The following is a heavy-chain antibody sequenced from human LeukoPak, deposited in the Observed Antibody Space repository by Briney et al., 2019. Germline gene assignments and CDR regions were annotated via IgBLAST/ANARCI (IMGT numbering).Heavy chain of an antibody. D-gene: IGHD2-15*01. J-gene: IGHJ4*02. CDR2: IYPGDSDT. CDR1: GYSFTSYW. CDR3: ARAVRYCSGGSCYSHMYYSDY. V-gene: IGHV5-51*01. Sequence: GESLKISCKGSGYSFTSYWIGWVRQMPGKGLEWMGIIYPGDSDTRYSPSFQGQVTISADKSISTAYLQWSSLKASDTAMYYCARAVRYCSGGSCYSHMYYSDYWGQGTLVTVSS.